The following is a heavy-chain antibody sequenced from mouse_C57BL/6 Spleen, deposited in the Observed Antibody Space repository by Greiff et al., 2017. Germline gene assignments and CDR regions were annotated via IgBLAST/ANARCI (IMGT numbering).Heavy chain of an antibody. V-gene: IGHV3-6*01. CDR3: ARETGTSDFDY. CDR2: ISYDGSN. J-gene: IGHJ2*01. D-gene: IGHD4-1*01. CDR1: GYSITSGYY. Sequence: EVKLQESGPGLVKPSQSLSLTCSVTGYSITSGYYWNWIRQFPGNKLEWMGYISYDGSNNYNPSLKNRISITRDTSKNQFFLKLNTVTTEDTATYYCARETGTSDFDYWGQGTTLTVSS.